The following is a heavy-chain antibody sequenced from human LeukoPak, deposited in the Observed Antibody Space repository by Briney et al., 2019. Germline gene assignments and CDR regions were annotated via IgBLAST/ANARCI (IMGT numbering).Heavy chain of an antibody. J-gene: IGHJ3*01. CDR2: ISSGSSYI. CDR1: GFTFSTYT. V-gene: IGHV3-21*01. Sequence: GGSLRLSCAASGFTFSTYTMNWVRQAPGKGLEWVSSISSGSSYIYYADSVKGRFTISRDNAKNSLYLQMNSLRAEDTAVYYCARVDAFDLWGQGTMVTVSS. CDR3: ARVDAFDL.